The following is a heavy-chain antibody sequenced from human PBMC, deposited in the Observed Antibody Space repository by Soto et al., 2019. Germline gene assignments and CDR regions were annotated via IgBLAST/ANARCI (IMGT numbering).Heavy chain of an antibody. CDR1: GFTFSSYW. V-gene: IGHV3-74*01. CDR3: ARSRLAAAGYYYYGMDV. Sequence: GGSLRLSCAASGFTFSSYWMHWVRQAPGKGLVWVSRIKTDGSSTGYADSVKGRFTISRDNAQNTLYLQMNSLRAEDTAVYYCARSRLAAAGYYYYGMDVWGQGTTVTVSS. D-gene: IGHD6-13*01. CDR2: IKTDGSST. J-gene: IGHJ6*02.